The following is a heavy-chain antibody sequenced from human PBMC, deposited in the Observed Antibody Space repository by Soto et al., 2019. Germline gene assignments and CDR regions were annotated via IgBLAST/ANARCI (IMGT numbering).Heavy chain of an antibody. CDR2: IWYDGSDK. CDR1: GFTFRNHG. D-gene: IGHD6-6*01. CDR3: ARDIASRRFDY. Sequence: GSLRLSCEASGFTFRNHGMHWVRQAPGKGLEWVAVIWYDGSDKYYADSVKGRFTISRDNSKNTLYLQMDSLRAEDTAVYYCARDIASRRFDYLGQGVLVTVSS. J-gene: IGHJ4*02. V-gene: IGHV3-33*01.